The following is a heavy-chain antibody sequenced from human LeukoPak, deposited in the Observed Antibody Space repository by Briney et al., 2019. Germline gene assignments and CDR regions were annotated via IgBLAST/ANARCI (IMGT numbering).Heavy chain of an antibody. Sequence: GASVKVSCKASGYTFTNYDINWVRQATGQGLEWMGWMNPNTGNTGYAQKFQGRVTMTRNTSISTAYMELSSLRSEDTAIYYRARVNCSSTSCRSKFLDYWGQGTLVTVSS. CDR2: MNPNTGNT. V-gene: IGHV1-8*01. J-gene: IGHJ4*02. D-gene: IGHD2-2*01. CDR3: ARVNCSSTSCRSKFLDY. CDR1: GYTFTNYD.